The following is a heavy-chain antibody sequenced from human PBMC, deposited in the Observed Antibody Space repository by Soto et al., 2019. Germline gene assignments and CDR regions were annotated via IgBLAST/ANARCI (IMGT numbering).Heavy chain of an antibody. J-gene: IGHJ4*02. CDR1: GYTFTGYF. CDR2: INPNSGDT. D-gene: IGHD6-6*01. V-gene: IGHV1-2*02. CDR3: ARSLSTIGARHDY. Sequence: ASLKVSCKTSGYTFTGYFIHWVRQAPGQGLEWVGWINPNSGDTKYAQKLPGRVTMTRDTSVNTAYMELSGLTSDDTAVYYCARSLSTIGARHDYWGQGTRVTVSS.